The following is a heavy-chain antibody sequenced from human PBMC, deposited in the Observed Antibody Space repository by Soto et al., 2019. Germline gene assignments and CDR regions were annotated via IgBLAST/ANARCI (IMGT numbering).Heavy chain of an antibody. CDR2: ISYDGSNK. CDR3: AKDTCYYDSSGYYVFDY. J-gene: IGHJ4*02. CDR1: GFIFSSYG. V-gene: IGHV3-30*18. D-gene: IGHD3-22*01. Sequence: QVQLVESGGGVVQPGRSLRLSCAASGFIFSSYGMHWVRQAAGKGLEWVAVISYDGSNKYYADSVKGRFTISRDNSKNTLYLQMNSLRAEDTAVYYCAKDTCYYDSSGYYVFDYWGQGTLVTVSS.